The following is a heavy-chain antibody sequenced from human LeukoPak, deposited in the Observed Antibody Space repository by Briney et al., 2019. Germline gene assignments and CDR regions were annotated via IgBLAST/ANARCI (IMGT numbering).Heavy chain of an antibody. D-gene: IGHD1-14*01. CDR3: ARDGEPLYYYYYMDV. CDR1: GYTFTSYG. V-gene: IGHV1-18*01. Sequence: ASVKVSCKTSGYTFTSYGISWVRQAPGQGLEWMGWISAYNGNTNYAQKLQGRVTMTTDTSTSTAYMELRSLRSDDTAVYYCARDGEPLYYYYYMDVWGKGTTVTVSS. CDR2: ISAYNGNT. J-gene: IGHJ6*03.